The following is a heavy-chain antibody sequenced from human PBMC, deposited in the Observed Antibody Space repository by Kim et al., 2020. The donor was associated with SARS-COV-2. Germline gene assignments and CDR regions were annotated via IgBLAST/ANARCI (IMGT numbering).Heavy chain of an antibody. Sequence: SETLSLTCAVSGGSISSSNWWWWVRQPPGEGLEWIGEFYHSGSTNYNPSLKSRVTISAANSKNQFSLKLSSVTAADSAVYYCARGGVWYYGSGSYYKWGQGTLVTVSS. D-gene: IGHD3-10*01. J-gene: IGHJ1*01. CDR2: FYHSGST. CDR1: GGSISSSNW. CDR3: ARGGVWYYGSGSYYK. V-gene: IGHV4-4*02.